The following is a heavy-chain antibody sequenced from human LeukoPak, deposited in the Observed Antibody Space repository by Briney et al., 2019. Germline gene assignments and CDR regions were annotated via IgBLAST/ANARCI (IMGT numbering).Heavy chain of an antibody. CDR2: IYYSGST. CDR3: ARDGGYSSSHDAFDI. V-gene: IGHV4-59*01. D-gene: IGHD6-13*01. Sequence: KPSETLSLTCTVSGGSISSYYWSWIRQPPGKGLEWIGYIYYSGSTNYNPSLKSRVTISVDTSKNQFSLKLSSVTAADTAVYYCARDGGYSSSHDAFDIWGQGTMVTVSS. CDR1: GGSISSYY. J-gene: IGHJ3*02.